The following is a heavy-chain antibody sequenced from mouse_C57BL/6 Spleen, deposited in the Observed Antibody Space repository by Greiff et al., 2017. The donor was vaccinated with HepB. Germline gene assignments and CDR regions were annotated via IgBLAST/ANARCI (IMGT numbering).Heavy chain of an antibody. D-gene: IGHD2-4*01. Sequence: QVQLQQSGAELMKPGASVKLSCKATGYTFAGYWIEWVKQRPGHGLEWIGEILPGSGSTNYNEKFKGKATFTADTSANTAYMQLSSLTTEDSAIYYCARSAPYDYDRGYFDVWGTGTTVTVSS. CDR3: ARSAPYDYDRGYFDV. CDR1: GYTFAGYW. J-gene: IGHJ1*03. V-gene: IGHV1-9*01. CDR2: ILPGSGST.